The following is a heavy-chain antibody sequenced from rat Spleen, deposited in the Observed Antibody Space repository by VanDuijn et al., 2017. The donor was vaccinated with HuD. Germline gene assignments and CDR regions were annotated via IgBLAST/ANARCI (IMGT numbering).Heavy chain of an antibody. Sequence: QVQLKESGPGLVQPSQTLSLTCTVSGFSLSNYGVIWVRQPPGKGLEWMGVIWGNGDPNYNSDFRSRLSISRDTSKSQVFLKMDNLQTEDTAMYFCAREGYGYNYSFDYWGQGVMVTVSS. V-gene: IGHV2S61*01. CDR3: AREGYGYNYSFDY. J-gene: IGHJ2*01. D-gene: IGHD1-9*01. CDR1: GFSLSNYG. CDR2: IWGNGDP.